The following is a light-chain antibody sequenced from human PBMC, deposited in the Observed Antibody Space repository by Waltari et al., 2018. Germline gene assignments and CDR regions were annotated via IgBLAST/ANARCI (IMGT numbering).Light chain of an antibody. CDR1: SGHSSNV. J-gene: IGLJ3*02. V-gene: IGLV4-69*01. Sequence: QLVLTQSPSASASQGASIKLTCTLSSGHSSNVIAWLQQQPEKGPRFLMKVNSDGSHRKGDEIPDRFSGSSSGSERYLSISSLQSEDEADYFCQTGGHGTWVFGGGTKLTVL. CDR3: QTGGHGTWV. CDR2: VNSDGSH.